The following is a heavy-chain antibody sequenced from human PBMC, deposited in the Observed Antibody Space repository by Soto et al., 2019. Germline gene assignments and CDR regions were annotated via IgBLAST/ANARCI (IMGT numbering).Heavy chain of an antibody. D-gene: IGHD6-13*01. CDR3: AKGPIAAAGRGWFDP. CDR1: GFTFDDYA. Sequence: EVQLVESGGGLVQPGRSLRLSCAASGFTFDDYAMHWVRQAPGKGLEWVSGISLNSGSIGYADSVKGRFTISRDNAKNSLYLQMNSLRAEDTALYYCAKGPIAAAGRGWFDPWGQGTLVTVSS. J-gene: IGHJ5*02. V-gene: IGHV3-9*01. CDR2: ISLNSGSI.